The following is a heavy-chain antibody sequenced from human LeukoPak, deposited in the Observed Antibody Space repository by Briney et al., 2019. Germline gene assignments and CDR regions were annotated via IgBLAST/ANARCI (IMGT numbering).Heavy chain of an antibody. CDR3: ARENTDSGWDY. V-gene: IGHV3-21*01. Sequence: GGSLRLSCAASGFTLSSYSMNWVRQAPGKGLEWVSSISSSSSYIYYADSVKGRFTISRDNAKNSLYLQMDSLRAEDTAVYYCARENTDSGWDYWGQGTLVTVSS. J-gene: IGHJ4*02. D-gene: IGHD6-19*01. CDR1: GFTLSSYS. CDR2: ISSSSSYI.